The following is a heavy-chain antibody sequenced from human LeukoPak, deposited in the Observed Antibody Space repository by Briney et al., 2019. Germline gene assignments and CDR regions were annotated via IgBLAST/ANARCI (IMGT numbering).Heavy chain of an antibody. V-gene: IGHV1-8*03. Sequence: ASVKVSCKASGYTFTSYDINWVRQATGQGLEWMGWMNPNSGNTGYAQKFQGRVTITRNTSISTAYVELSSLRSEDTAVYYCARTNYYDFWSGYPAGYYYYMDVWGKGTTVTVSS. D-gene: IGHD3-3*01. CDR3: ARTNYYDFWSGYPAGYYYYMDV. J-gene: IGHJ6*03. CDR2: MNPNSGNT. CDR1: GYTFTSYD.